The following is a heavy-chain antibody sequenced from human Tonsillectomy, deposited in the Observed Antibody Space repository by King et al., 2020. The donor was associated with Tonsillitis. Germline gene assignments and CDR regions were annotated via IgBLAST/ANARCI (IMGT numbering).Heavy chain of an antibody. D-gene: IGHD1-26*01. CDR2: ISSSSTYL. CDR1: GFTFSSYS. V-gene: IGHV3-21*01. Sequence: VQLVESGGGLVKPGGSLRLSCAASGFTFSSYSMNWVRQAPGKGLEWVSSISSSSTYLYYADSVKGRFTGSRDNAKNSLYLQMNSLRAEDTAVYYCARASPVGASGFDYWSQGTLVTVSS. CDR3: ARASPVGASGFDY. J-gene: IGHJ4*02.